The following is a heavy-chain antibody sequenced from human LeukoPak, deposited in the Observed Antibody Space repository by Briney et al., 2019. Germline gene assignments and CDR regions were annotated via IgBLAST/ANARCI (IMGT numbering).Heavy chain of an antibody. V-gene: IGHV3-7*05. Sequence: PGGSLRLSCAASGFTFSSHWMSWVRQAPGKGLEWVAYIKQDGSEKSYVDSVKGRFTISRDNAKNSLYLQMNSLRPEDTAVYYCARAGYSYGYVGWFDPWGQGTLATVSS. CDR1: GFTFSSHW. CDR2: IKQDGSEK. CDR3: ARAGYSYGYVGWFDP. D-gene: IGHD5-18*01. J-gene: IGHJ5*02.